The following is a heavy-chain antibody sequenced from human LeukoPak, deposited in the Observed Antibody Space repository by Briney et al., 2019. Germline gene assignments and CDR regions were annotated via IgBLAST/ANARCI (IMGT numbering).Heavy chain of an antibody. CDR3: AKEARWWELMYYFDY. J-gene: IGHJ4*02. V-gene: IGHV3-11*06. D-gene: IGHD1-26*01. CDR1: GFTFSDYY. CDR2: ISSSSSYT. Sequence: PGGSLRLSCAASGFTFSDYYMSWIRQAPGKGLEWVSYISSSSSYTNYADSVKGRFTISRDNSKNMLYLQMNSLRAEDTAVYYCAKEARWWELMYYFDYWGQGTLVTVSS.